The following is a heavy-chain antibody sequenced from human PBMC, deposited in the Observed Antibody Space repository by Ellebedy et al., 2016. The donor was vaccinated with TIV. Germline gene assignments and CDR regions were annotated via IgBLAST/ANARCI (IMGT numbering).Heavy chain of an antibody. V-gene: IGHV3-7*01. CDR2: IKEDGSEQ. J-gene: IGHJ5*02. CDR1: GFTFSSYW. CDR3: AGVPWGSGAVNWFDP. D-gene: IGHD3-10*01. Sequence: GESLKISCAASGFTFSSYWLSWVRQAPGKGLEWVANIKEDGSEQYYVDSVKGRFTISRDNAKNSLYLQMNSLRAEDTAVYYCAGVPWGSGAVNWFDPWGQGTLVTVSS.